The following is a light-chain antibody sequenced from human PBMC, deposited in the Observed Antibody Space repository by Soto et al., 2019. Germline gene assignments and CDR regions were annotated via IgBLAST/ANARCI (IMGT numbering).Light chain of an antibody. CDR3: QQRTNWPWT. J-gene: IGKJ1*01. CDR1: QSVSSY. CDR2: DAS. V-gene: IGKV3-11*01. Sequence: EIVLTQSPATLSLSPGERVTLSCRASQSVSSYLAWYQQKPDQTPRLLIYDASNRATGIPARFSGSGSGTDFTLTISSLEPEDFAVYYCQQRTNWPWTFGQGTKVEIK.